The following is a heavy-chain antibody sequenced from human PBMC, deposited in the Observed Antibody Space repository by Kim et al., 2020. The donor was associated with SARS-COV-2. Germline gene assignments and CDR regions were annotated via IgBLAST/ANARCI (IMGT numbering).Heavy chain of an antibody. Sequence: GGSLRLSCAASGFTFSSYWMHWVRQAPGKGLVWVSRISSDGSSTDYADSVKGRFTISRDNAKNTLYLQMNSPRAEDTAVYYCASRAVAGSGLGIFDFWGQGTLVTVSS. V-gene: IGHV3-74*01. D-gene: IGHD6-19*01. CDR2: ISSDGSST. CDR3: ASRAVAGSGLGIFDF. J-gene: IGHJ4*02. CDR1: GFTFSSYW.